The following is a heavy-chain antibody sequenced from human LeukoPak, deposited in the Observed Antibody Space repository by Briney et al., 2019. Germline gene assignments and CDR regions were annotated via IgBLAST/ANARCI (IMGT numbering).Heavy chain of an antibody. CDR3: ARGDSSGYHFAY. CDR2: VSSSGSTI. D-gene: IGHD3-22*01. J-gene: IGHJ4*02. V-gene: IGHV3-48*03. Sequence: GGSLRLSCAASGFTFSSYEMNWVRQAPGKGLEWVSYVSSSGSTIYYADSVRGRFTISRDNANNLLYLQMNSLRAEDTAVYYCARGDSSGYHFAYWGQGTLVTVSS. CDR1: GFTFSSYE.